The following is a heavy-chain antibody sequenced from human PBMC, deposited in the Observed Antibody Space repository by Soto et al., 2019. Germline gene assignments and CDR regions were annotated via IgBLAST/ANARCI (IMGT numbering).Heavy chain of an antibody. CDR3: ARDLAGFNWFDP. V-gene: IGHV4-59*01. CDR2: IYYSGST. D-gene: IGHD6-19*01. CDR1: GGSISSYY. J-gene: IGHJ5*02. Sequence: SETLSLTCTVSGGSISSYYWSWIRQPPGKGLEWIGYIYYSGSTNYNPSLKSRVTISVDTSKNQFSLKLSSVTAADTAVYYCARDLAGFNWFDPWGQGTLVTVSS.